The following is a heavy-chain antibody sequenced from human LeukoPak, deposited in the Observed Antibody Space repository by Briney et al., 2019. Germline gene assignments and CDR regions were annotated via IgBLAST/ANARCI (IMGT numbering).Heavy chain of an antibody. J-gene: IGHJ2*01. CDR2: IYSNGNT. CDR3: ASGTFDGPLYGTYWYFHV. V-gene: IGHV4-59*01. Sequence: SETLSLTCAVSGASINNNYWTWVRQPPGKGLEWIGYIYSNGNTNYIPSLKGRVTMSIETSKNQFSLQLPSVTAADTAVYYCASGTFDGPLYGTYWYFHVWGRGTLVTVSS. D-gene: IGHD1-14*01. CDR1: GASINNNY.